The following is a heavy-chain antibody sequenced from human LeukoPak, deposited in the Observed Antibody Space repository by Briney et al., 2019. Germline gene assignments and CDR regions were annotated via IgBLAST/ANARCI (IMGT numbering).Heavy chain of an antibody. D-gene: IGHD3-10*01. CDR1: GGSFTSYY. J-gene: IGHJ4*02. V-gene: IGHV4-4*07. CDR2: IDTSGTT. Sequence: PSETLSLTCTVSGGSFTSYYWSWIRQPAGKGLEWIGHIDTSGTTNYNPSLKSRVTMSTDTSKNQFSLKLSSVTAADTAIYYCARDAKYYYGSRTFFFFEYWGQGTLLTVSS. CDR3: ARDAKYYYGSRTFFFFEY.